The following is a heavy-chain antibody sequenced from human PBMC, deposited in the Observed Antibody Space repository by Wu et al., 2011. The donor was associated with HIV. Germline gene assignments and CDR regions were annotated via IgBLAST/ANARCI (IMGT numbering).Heavy chain of an antibody. CDR2: IIPMFGRT. V-gene: IGHV1-69*06. CDR3: GTSMRSGWYYYFYGIDV. D-gene: IGHD1-26*01. J-gene: IGHJ6*02. CDR1: GATFSSYA. Sequence: QVQLVQSGAEVKKPGSSVKVSCKASGATFSSYAISWVRQAPGQGLEWMGGIIPMFGRTKYAQNFQGRVSITTDKSSSTAYMELSNLRSEDTAVFYCGTSMRSGWYYYFYGIDVWGQGTTVIVSS.